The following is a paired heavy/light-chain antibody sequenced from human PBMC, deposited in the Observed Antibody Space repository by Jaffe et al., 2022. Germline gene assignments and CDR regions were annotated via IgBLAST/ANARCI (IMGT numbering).Light chain of an antibody. Sequence: DIQMTQSPSTLSASVGDRVTITCRASQSISSWLAWYQQKPGKAPKLLIYKASSLESGVPSRFSGSGSGTEFTLTISSLQPDDFATYYCQQYNSYSSTFGQGTKVEIK. J-gene: IGKJ1*01. CDR2: KAS. CDR3: QQYNSYSST. CDR1: QSISSW. V-gene: IGKV1-5*03.
Heavy chain of an antibody. CDR3: ARAHLKKSENYDYIWGSYRIGYFQH. CDR2: IIPIFGTA. J-gene: IGHJ1*01. CDR1: GGTFSSYA. D-gene: IGHD3-16*02. Sequence: QVQLVQSGAEVKKPGSSVKVSCKASGGTFSSYAISWVRQAPGQGLEWMGGIIPIFGTANYAQKFQGRVTITADESTSTAYMELSSLRSEDTAVYYCARAHLKKSENYDYIWGSYRIGYFQHWGQGTLVTVSS. V-gene: IGHV1-69*01.